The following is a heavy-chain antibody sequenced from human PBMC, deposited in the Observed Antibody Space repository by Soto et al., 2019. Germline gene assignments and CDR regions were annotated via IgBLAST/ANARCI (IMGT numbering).Heavy chain of an antibody. D-gene: IGHD6-13*01. J-gene: IGHJ6*02. CDR2: INPNSGGT. Sequence: QVQLVQSGAEVKKPGASVKVSCKASGYTFTGYYMHWVRQAPGQGLGWMGWINPNSGGTNYAQKCPGGSTRPRNTSISTAYMELSRLRSDDTAVYYCARRAAAGTNAYGRDVWGQGTTVTVSS. CDR1: GYTFTGYY. CDR3: ARRAAAGTNAYGRDV. V-gene: IGHV1-2*02.